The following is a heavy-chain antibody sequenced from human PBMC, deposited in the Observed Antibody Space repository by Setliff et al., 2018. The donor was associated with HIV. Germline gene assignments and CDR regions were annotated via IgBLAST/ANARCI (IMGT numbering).Heavy chain of an antibody. CDR3: ARSSGSYWMNAFDI. V-gene: IGHV4-59*01. CDR1: SGSISTYY. Sequence: PSETLSLTCTVSSGSISTYYWSWIRQPPGKGLEWIGYIYNLGSTNYNPSLRSRVNISLDRSKNQFSLNLDSVTAADTAVYYCARSSGSYWMNAFDIWGHGTMVTVSS. CDR2: IYNLGST. D-gene: IGHD1-26*01. J-gene: IGHJ3*02.